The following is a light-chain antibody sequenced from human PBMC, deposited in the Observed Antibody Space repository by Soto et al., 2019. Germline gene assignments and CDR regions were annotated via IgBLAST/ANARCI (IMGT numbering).Light chain of an antibody. Sequence: QSALTQPPSASGSPGQSVAISCTGTSSDIGAYKFVSWYQQHPGKAPKLIIYEVSIRPSGVPDRFSGSKSGNTASLTVSGLLAEDEAEYYCCLYAGTSTVVFGGGTQRTV. CDR2: EVS. J-gene: IGLJ2*01. V-gene: IGLV2-8*01. CDR1: SSDIGAYKF. CDR3: CLYAGTSTVV.